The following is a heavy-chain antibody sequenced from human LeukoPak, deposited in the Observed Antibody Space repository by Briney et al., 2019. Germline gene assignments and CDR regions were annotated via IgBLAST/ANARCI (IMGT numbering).Heavy chain of an antibody. CDR2: IYYSGST. V-gene: IGHV4-39*01. CDR3: ARHSGLTVTTLPGGY. Sequence: SETLSLTCTVYGGSISSSSYYWGWIRQPPGKGLEWIGSIYYSGSTYYNPSLKSRVTISVDTSKNQFSLKLSSVTAADTAVYYCARHSGLTVTTLPGGYWGQGTLVTVSS. D-gene: IGHD4-17*01. CDR1: GGSISSSSYY. J-gene: IGHJ4*02.